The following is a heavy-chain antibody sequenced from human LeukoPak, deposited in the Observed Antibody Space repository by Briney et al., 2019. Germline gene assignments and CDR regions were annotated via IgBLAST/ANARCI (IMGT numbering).Heavy chain of an antibody. CDR3: ARTYCNYGRGDY. Sequence: GRSLRLSCEASGFTLSYYAMHWVRQAPGKGPEWVAVMSSDGSYKDYGDSVKGRFTISRDSSKNTLSLQMNNLRAEDTAVYYCARTYCNYGRGDYWGQGTLVIVSS. D-gene: IGHD2/OR15-2a*01. J-gene: IGHJ4*02. CDR2: MSSDGSYK. CDR1: GFTLSYYA. V-gene: IGHV3-30*14.